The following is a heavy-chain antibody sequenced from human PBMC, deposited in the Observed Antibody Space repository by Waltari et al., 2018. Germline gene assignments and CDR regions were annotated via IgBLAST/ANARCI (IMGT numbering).Heavy chain of an antibody. CDR3: AKCDFWSSQNWFDP. D-gene: IGHD3-3*01. J-gene: IGHJ5*02. CDR1: GYTFTDYT. V-gene: IGHV1-3*01. CDR2: SRAGNGFT. Sequence: QVHLVQSGAEVKNPGASAKVSCKASGYTFTDYTIHWVRQAPGQGLEWMGLSRAGNGFTRYSQKFRGRVTITRDTSANTVYMELSSLKFEDTAVYYCAKCDFWSSQNWFDPWGQGTLVTVSS.